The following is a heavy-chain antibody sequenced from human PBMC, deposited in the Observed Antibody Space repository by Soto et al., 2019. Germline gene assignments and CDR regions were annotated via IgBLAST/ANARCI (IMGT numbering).Heavy chain of an antibody. CDR2: ISAYNDNI. CDR1: GYNFNNYG. Sequence: QVQLVRSGAEVKKPGASVKVSCKASGYNFNNYGITWVRQAPGQGLEWMGWISAYNDNIDYAQKFQGRVTMTTDTSTSTAYMELRSLRSDDTALYYCARLKRGFDAFDIWGQGTMVTVSS. V-gene: IGHV1-18*01. J-gene: IGHJ3*02. CDR3: ARLKRGFDAFDI. D-gene: IGHD3-16*01.